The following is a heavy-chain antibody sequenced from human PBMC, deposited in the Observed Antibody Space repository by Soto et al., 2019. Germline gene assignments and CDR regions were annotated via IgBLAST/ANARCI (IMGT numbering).Heavy chain of an antibody. CDR1: GYAFTSYY. Sequence: VASVKVSCNASGYAFTSYYMHWVRQAPGQGLEWMGIITPSGGSTSYAQKFQGRVTMTRDTSTSTVYMELSSLRSEDTAVYYCARCITMVGEAIYYYCSGLDVWGQGTTVTVSS. J-gene: IGHJ6*02. D-gene: IGHD3-10*01. CDR3: ARCITMVGEAIYYYCSGLDV. V-gene: IGHV1-46*01. CDR2: ITPSGGST.